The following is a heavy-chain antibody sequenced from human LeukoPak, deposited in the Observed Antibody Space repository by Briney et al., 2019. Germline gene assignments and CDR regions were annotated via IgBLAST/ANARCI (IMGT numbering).Heavy chain of an antibody. CDR2: IYYSGST. J-gene: IGHJ4*02. CDR1: GGSISSGGYY. V-gene: IGHV4-31*03. D-gene: IGHD6-25*01. CDR3: ARAPDGSAFYYFDY. Sequence: SETLSLTCTVSGGSISSGGYYWSWIRQHPGKGLEWIGYIYYSGSTYYNPSLKSRVTISVDTSKNQFSLKLSSVTAADTAVYYCARAPDGSAFYYFDYWGQGTLVTVSS.